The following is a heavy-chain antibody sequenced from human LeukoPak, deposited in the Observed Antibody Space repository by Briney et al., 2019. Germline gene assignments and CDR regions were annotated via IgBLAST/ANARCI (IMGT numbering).Heavy chain of an antibody. CDR2: IYASGTT. CDR3: ARLCQVTTCAKFEY. CDR1: GGSISSDNYY. V-gene: IGHV4-61*02. D-gene: IGHD4-17*01. J-gene: IGHJ4*02. Sequence: ASETLSLTCTVSGGSISSDNYYWSWIRQPAGKGLEWIGRIYASGTTNYNPSLKSRVTISVDTSKNQFSLKLSSVTAADTAVYYCARLCQVTTCAKFEYWGQGILVTVSS.